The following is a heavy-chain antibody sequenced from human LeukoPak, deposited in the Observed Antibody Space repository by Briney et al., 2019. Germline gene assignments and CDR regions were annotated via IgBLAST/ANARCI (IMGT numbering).Heavy chain of an antibody. D-gene: IGHD4-17*01. CDR3: ARWPVTEQEGDYGAFDI. CDR1: GFTFSSYG. Sequence: PGGSLRLSCAASGFTFSSYGMHWVRQAPGKGLEWVAVIWYDGSNKYYAGSVKGRFTISRDNSKNTLYLQMNSLRAEDTAVYYCARWPVTEQEGDYGAFDIWGQGTMVTVSS. CDR2: IWYDGSNK. V-gene: IGHV3-33*01. J-gene: IGHJ3*02.